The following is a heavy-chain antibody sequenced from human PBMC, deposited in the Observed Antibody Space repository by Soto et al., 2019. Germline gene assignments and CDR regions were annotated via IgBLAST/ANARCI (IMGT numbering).Heavy chain of an antibody. D-gene: IGHD2-15*01. Sequence: QVQLVESGGGVVQPGRSLRPSCAASGFAFSSFGMHWVRQAPGKGLEWVANVAYDGSEKNYGDSVKGRFTISRDNSKNTVHLQMDSLRVEDTAVYFCARYCSGGSCYGGGLDYWGQGTLVTVSS. CDR1: GFAFSSFG. CDR3: ARYCSGGSCYGGGLDY. V-gene: IGHV3-33*01. CDR2: VAYDGSEK. J-gene: IGHJ4*02.